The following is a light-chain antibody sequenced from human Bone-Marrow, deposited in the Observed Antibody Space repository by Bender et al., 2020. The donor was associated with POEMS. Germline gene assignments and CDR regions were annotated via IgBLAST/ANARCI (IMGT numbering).Light chain of an antibody. J-gene: IGLJ2*01. CDR3: QSAASSDRSQVF. Sequence: SFELSQTPSVSVCPRQTATITCSGDGLLRHFVHCYQQKPDQAPVLVIYQNSERTSLIPERFSGSGSETTVTLTISGVEAETGADYSCQSAASSDRSQVFFGGGTMLTVL. V-gene: IGLV3-25*03. CDR2: QNS. CDR1: GLLRHF.